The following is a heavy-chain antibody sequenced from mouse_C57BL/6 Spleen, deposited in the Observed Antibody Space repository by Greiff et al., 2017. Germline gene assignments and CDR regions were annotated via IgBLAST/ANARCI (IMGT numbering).Heavy chain of an antibody. CDR2: IDPEDGDT. V-gene: IGHV14-1*01. CDR1: GFNIKDYY. D-gene: IGHD1-1*01. J-gene: IGHJ4*01. CDR3: TTPGSPYYDAIAY. Sequence: EVQLQESGAELVRPGASVKLSCTASGFNIKDYYMHWVKQRPEQGLEWIGRIDPEDGDTEYAPKFQGKATMTADTSSNTAYLQLSGLTSEDTAVYYCTTPGSPYYDAIAYWGQGTLVTVSA.